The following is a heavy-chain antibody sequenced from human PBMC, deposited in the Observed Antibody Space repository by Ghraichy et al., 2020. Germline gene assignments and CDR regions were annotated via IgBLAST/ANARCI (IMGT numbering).Heavy chain of an antibody. Sequence: GESLNISCAASGFTFSSYTMNWVRQVPGKGLEWISFIYTGSGPTRYADSVKGRFSLSRDNAKNALYLQMNSLGVEDTAVYYCVRDHLWAFDYWGQGILVTVS. CDR1: GFTFSSYT. CDR2: IYTGSGPT. J-gene: IGHJ4*02. V-gene: IGHV3-48*01. CDR3: VRDHLWAFDY. D-gene: IGHD7-27*01.